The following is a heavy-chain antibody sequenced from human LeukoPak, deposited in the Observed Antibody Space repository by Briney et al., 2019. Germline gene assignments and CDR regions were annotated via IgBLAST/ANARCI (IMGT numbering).Heavy chain of an antibody. Sequence: ASVTVSCKASGYTFTSYYMHWVRQAPGQGLEWMGIINPSGGSTSYAQKVQGRVIMTRDTSTSTVYMELSSLRSEDTAVYYCARSVYTRIAVTEGATNWFDPWGQGTLVTVSS. V-gene: IGHV1-46*01. J-gene: IGHJ5*02. D-gene: IGHD6-19*01. CDR2: INPSGGST. CDR3: ARSVYTRIAVTEGATNWFDP. CDR1: GYTFTSYY.